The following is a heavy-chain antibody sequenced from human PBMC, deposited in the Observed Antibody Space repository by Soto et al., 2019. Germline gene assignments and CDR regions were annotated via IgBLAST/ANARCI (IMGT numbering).Heavy chain of an antibody. CDR1: GGSISSSSYY. J-gene: IGHJ4*02. Sequence: QLQLQESGPGLVKPSETLSLTCTVSGGSISSSSYYWGWIRQPPGKGLEWIGSIYYSGSTYYNPSLKSRVTISVDTSKNQYTLKLSSVIAADTAVYYCARHRKVELDYWGQGTLVTVSS. CDR2: IYYSGST. CDR3: ARHRKVELDY. V-gene: IGHV4-39*01. D-gene: IGHD1-26*01.